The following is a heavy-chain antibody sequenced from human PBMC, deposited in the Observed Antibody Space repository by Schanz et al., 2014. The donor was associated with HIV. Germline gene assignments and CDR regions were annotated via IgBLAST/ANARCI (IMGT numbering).Heavy chain of an antibody. D-gene: IGHD4-17*01. V-gene: IGHV3-21*06. CDR1: GFTFDSYT. Sequence: EVQVVDSGGGLVKPGGSLRLSCVVSGFTFDSYTMNWVRQAPGKGLEWVSSISSSSSYIYYADSVKGRFTISRDNARNSLFLQMSRLRVEDTAVYYCARDFFADGDLFYYDYYGMDVWGQGTTVTVSS. CDR2: ISSSSSYI. J-gene: IGHJ6*02. CDR3: ARDFFADGDLFYYDYYGMDV.